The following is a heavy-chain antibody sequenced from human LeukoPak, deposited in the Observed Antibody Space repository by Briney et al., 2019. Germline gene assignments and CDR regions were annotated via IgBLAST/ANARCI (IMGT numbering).Heavy chain of an antibody. D-gene: IGHD4-17*01. CDR2: INPNSGAT. J-gene: IGHJ4*02. CDR3: AKSYATVTTWFDY. CDR1: GYTFTGYF. V-gene: IGHV1-2*02. Sequence: ASVKVSCKASGYTFTGYFMHWVRQAPGQGLEWMGWINPNSGATKYAQDFEGRVTMTRDTSISTAYMELSSLRSDDTAVYYCAKSYATVTTWFDYWGQGTLVTVSS.